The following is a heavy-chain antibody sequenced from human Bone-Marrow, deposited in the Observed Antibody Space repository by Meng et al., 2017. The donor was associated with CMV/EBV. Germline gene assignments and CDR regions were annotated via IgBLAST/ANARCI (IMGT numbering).Heavy chain of an antibody. CDR2: IYPGDSDT. Sequence: KVSCKGSGYSFTSYWIGWVRQMPGKGLEWMGIIYPGDSDTRYSPSFQGQVTISADKSISTAYLQWSSLKASDTAMYYCASIQGYYYDSSGSLVAKAFDIWGQGTMVTVSS. J-gene: IGHJ3*02. V-gene: IGHV5-51*01. D-gene: IGHD3-22*01. CDR3: ASIQGYYYDSSGSLVAKAFDI. CDR1: GYSFTSYW.